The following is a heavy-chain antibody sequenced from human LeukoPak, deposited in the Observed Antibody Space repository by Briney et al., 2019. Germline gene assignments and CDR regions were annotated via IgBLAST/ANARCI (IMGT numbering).Heavy chain of an antibody. CDR1: GFTFSSDA. CDR3: ARDTGSY. V-gene: IGHV3-21*01. J-gene: IGHJ4*02. CDR2: ITSSGSDM. D-gene: IGHD1-14*01. Sequence: PGGSLRLSCAASGFTFSSDAMSWVRQPPGKGLEWVSSITSSGSDMYYVDSVKGRFTISRDNTKNSLFLQMNSLRAEDTAVYYCARDTGSYWGQGTLVTVSS.